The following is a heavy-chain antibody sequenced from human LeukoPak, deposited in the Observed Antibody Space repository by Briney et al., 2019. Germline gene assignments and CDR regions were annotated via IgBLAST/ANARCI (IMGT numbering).Heavy chain of an antibody. Sequence: SETLSLTCTVSGGSISSSSYYWGWIRQPPGKGLEWIGSIYYSGSTYYNPSLKSRVTISVDTSKNQFSLKLSSVTAADTAVYYCARVVVHSGYDHRRSGYYYGMDVWGQGTTVTVSS. CDR3: ARVVVHSGYDHRRSGYYYGMDV. CDR2: IYYSGST. CDR1: GGSISSSSYY. J-gene: IGHJ6*02. D-gene: IGHD5-12*01. V-gene: IGHV4-39*07.